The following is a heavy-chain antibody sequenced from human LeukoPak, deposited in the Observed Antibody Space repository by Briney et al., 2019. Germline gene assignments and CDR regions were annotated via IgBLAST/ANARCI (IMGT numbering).Heavy chain of an antibody. CDR2: LSDSGDST. J-gene: IGHJ6*02. Sequence: GGSLRLSCATSGFTFRSYALSWVRQAPGKGLEWVSTLSDSGDSTDYADSVKGRFTISTDNSKNTLCLQMNSLRAEDTAVYYCAKHLDSSSWYQYYGMDVWGQGTTVTVSS. D-gene: IGHD6-13*01. V-gene: IGHV3-23*01. CDR3: AKHLDSSSWYQYYGMDV. CDR1: GFTFRSYA.